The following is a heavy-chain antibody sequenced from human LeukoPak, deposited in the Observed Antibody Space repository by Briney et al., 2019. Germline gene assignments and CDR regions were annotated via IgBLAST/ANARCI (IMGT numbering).Heavy chain of an antibody. Sequence: PSQTLSLTCTVSGGSISSGSYYWSWIRQPAGKGLEWIGRIYTSGSTNYNPSLKSRVTISVDTSKNQFSLKLSSVTAADTAVYYCAKHPELAPWGQGTLVTVSS. CDR2: IYTSGST. J-gene: IGHJ5*02. V-gene: IGHV4-61*02. CDR1: GGSISSGSYY. CDR3: AKHPELAP. D-gene: IGHD1-26*01.